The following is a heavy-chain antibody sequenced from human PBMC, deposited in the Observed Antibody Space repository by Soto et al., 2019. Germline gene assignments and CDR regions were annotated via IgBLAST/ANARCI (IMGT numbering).Heavy chain of an antibody. CDR3: ARVSRTAERY. V-gene: IGHV3-48*01. CDR1: GFTLRSLN. D-gene: IGHD2-2*01. Sequence: GGSLRLPCAASGFTLRSLNINWVRQAPGKGLEWVAYIDSNSSPIYYADSVKGRFTISRDNAQNSLYLQMNSLRVDDTAVYYCARVSRTAERYWGPGTLVTVSS. CDR2: IDSNSSPI. J-gene: IGHJ4*02.